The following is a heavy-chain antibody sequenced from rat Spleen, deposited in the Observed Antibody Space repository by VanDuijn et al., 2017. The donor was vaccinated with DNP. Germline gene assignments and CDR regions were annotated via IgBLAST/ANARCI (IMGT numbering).Heavy chain of an antibody. CDR3: ARHDGTEGIDFDY. CDR1: GFTFSDYY. J-gene: IGHJ2*01. Sequence: EVLLVESDGGLVQPGRSLKLSCAVSGFTFSDYYMAWVRQAPAKGLEWVATISYDGSRTYYGDSVKGRFTISRDNAKNTLYLQMDSLRSEDTATYYCARHDGTEGIDFDYWGQGVMVTVSS. CDR2: ISYDGSRT. D-gene: IGHD1-11*01. V-gene: IGHV5-29*01.